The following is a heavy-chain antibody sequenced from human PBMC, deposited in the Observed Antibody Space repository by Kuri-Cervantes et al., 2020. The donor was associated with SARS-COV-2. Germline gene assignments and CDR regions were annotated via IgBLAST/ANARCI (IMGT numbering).Heavy chain of an antibody. J-gene: IGHJ4*02. CDR2: ISGSGGST. CDR1: GFTFSSYA. D-gene: IGHD2-2*01. CDR3: AKAGDIVVVPAAYFDY. V-gene: IGHV3-23*01. Sequence: GESLKISCAASGFTFSSYAMSWVRQAPGKGLEWVSAISGSGGSTDYADSVKGRFTISRDNSKNTLYLQMNSLRAEDTAVYYCAKAGDIVVVPAAYFDYWGQGTLVTVSS.